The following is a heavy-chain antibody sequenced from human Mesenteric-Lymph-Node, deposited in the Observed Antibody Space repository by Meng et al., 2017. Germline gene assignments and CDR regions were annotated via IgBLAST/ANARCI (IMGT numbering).Heavy chain of an antibody. V-gene: IGHV3-15*01. J-gene: IGHJ4*02. Sequence: ESLKISFAASEFTVNNAWMSWVGQAPRKGPEWVGRIKSKTDGGTTEYAAPVKGRFTIYRDDSKNTLYLQMNSLKTEDTAVYYCTTGFNSGYYEYYFDYWGQGTLVTVSS. CDR2: IKSKTDGGTT. CDR3: TTGFNSGYYEYYFDY. D-gene: IGHD6-19*01. CDR1: EFTVNNAW.